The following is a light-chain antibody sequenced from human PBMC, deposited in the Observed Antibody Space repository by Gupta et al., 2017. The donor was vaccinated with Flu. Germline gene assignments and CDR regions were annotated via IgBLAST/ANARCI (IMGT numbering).Light chain of an antibody. J-gene: IGKJ5*01. CDR3: QQLDNYPPIT. CDR2: AAS. CDR1: QVISSY. Sequence: DIQLTQSPSFLSASVGDRVTITCRASQVISSYLAWYQQKPGKAPKLLIYAASTLQSGVPSRFSGSGYGKEFTLTISSRQPEDFAAYYCQQLDNYPPITFGQGTQLEIK. V-gene: IGKV1-9*01.